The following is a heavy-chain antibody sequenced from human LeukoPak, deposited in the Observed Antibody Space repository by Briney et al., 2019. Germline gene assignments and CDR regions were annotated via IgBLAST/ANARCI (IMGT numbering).Heavy chain of an antibody. J-gene: IGHJ4*02. Sequence: AASVKVSCKASGYTFTSYDINWVRQATGQGLEWMGWMNPNSGNTGYAQKFQGRVTMTRNTSISTAYMELSSLRSEDTAVYYCARGRVVRGVPFDYWGQGTLVTVSS. CDR3: ARGRVVRGVPFDY. V-gene: IGHV1-8*01. CDR1: GYTFTSYD. D-gene: IGHD3-10*01. CDR2: MNPNSGNT.